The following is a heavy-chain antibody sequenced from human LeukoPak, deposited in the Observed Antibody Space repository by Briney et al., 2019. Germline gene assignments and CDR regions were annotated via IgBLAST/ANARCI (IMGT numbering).Heavy chain of an antibody. D-gene: IGHD1/OR15-1a*01. Sequence: GGSLRVSCTSSGFTFRTYGMHWVRQAPGKGLEWVGRIKSKTDGGTTDYAAPVKGRVTISRDDSKNTLYLQMNSLKTEDTAVYCCTTKSTSFDYWGQGTLVTVSS. CDR3: TTKSTSFDY. V-gene: IGHV3-15*01. CDR2: IKSKTDGGTT. J-gene: IGHJ4*02. CDR1: GFTFRTYG.